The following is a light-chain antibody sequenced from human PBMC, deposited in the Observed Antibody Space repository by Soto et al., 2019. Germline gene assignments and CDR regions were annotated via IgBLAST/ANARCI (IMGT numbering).Light chain of an antibody. J-gene: IGKJ3*01. V-gene: IGKV3-20*01. CDR1: QSVSSSY. CDR2: GAF. CDR3: QQYGDSPAT. Sequence: EIVLTQSPGTLSLSPGERATLSCRASQSVSSSYLAWYQQKPGQAPRLLIYGAFNRATGIPDRFSGSGSGTDFTPTFSRLEPEDFAVYYCQQYGDSPATFGPGTKVDIK.